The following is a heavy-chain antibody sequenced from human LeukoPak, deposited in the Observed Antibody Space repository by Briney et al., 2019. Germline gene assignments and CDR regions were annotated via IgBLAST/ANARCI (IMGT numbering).Heavy chain of an antibody. V-gene: IGHV3-23*01. Sequence: GGSLRLSCAASGFTSSSYAMSWVRQAPGKGLEWVSAISGSGGSTYYADSVKGRFTISRDNSKNTLYLQMNSLRAEDTAVYYCAKGDSGSYYKDPYYFDYWGQGTLVTVSS. CDR2: ISGSGGST. J-gene: IGHJ4*02. CDR1: GFTSSSYA. D-gene: IGHD1-26*01. CDR3: AKGDSGSYYKDPYYFDY.